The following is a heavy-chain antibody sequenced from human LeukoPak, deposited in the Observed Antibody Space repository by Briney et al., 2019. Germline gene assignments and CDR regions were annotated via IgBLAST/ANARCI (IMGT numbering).Heavy chain of an antibody. D-gene: IGHD6-6*01. V-gene: IGHV1-18*01. Sequence: ASVKVSCKASGYTFTSYGISWVRQAPGQGLEWMGWISAYNGNTNYAQKLQGRVTMTTDTSTSTAYMELRSLRSGDTAVYYCARDEQLGLYYYGMDVWGQGTTVTVSS. CDR3: ARDEQLGLYYYGMDV. CDR1: GYTFTSYG. J-gene: IGHJ6*02. CDR2: ISAYNGNT.